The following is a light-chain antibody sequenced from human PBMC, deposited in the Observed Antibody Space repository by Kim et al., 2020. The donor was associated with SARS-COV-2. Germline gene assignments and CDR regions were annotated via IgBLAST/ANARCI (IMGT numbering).Light chain of an antibody. CDR3: QKYNSAPWT. CDR1: QDIANS. V-gene: IGKV1-27*01. CDR2: AAS. Sequence: ASVGDRVTITCRASQDIANSLAWYQQKPGKVPNRLIYAASTLQSGVPSRFSGSRSGTQFTLTIGSLRTEDVATYYCQKYNSAPWTFGPGTKVDIK. J-gene: IGKJ1*01.